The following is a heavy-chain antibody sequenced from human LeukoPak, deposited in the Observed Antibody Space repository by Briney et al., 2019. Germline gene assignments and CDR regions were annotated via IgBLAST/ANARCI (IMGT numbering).Heavy chain of an antibody. CDR1: GFPFSSYA. V-gene: IGHV3-23*01. J-gene: IGHJ4*02. CDR3: AKEDSSGWYVYYFDY. CDR2: ISGSDGST. Sequence: GGSLSLSCAACGFPFSSYAMSWVRQAPGKGLEWVSAISGSDGSTYYADSVKGRFTISRDNSKNTLYLQMNSLRAEDTAVYYCAKEDSSGWYVYYFDYWGQGTLVTVSS. D-gene: IGHD6-19*01.